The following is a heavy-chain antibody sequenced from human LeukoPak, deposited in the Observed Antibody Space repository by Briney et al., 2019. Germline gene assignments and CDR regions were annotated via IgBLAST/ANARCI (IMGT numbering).Heavy chain of an antibody. J-gene: IGHJ6*02. CDR3: AAGPIKDFWSGYSYYYGMDV. V-gene: IGHV1-8*01. D-gene: IGHD3-3*01. CDR2: MNPNSGNT. Sequence: ASVKVSCKASGYTFTSYDINWVRQATGQGLEWMGWMNPNSGNTGYAQKFQGRVTMTRDTSISAAYMELSSLRSDDTAVYYCAAGPIKDFWSGYSYYYGMDVWGQGTTVTVSS. CDR1: GYTFTSYD.